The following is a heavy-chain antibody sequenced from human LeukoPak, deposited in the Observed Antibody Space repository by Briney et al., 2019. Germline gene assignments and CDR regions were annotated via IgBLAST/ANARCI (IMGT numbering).Heavy chain of an antibody. J-gene: IGHJ4*02. CDR3: ARERTYYDSSGYYSVYGY. V-gene: IGHV1-3*01. D-gene: IGHD3-22*01. Sequence: ASVKVSCKASGYTFTSYAMHWVRQAPGQRLEWVGWINAGNGNTKYSQKFQGRVTITRDTSASTAYMELSSLRSEDTAVYYCARERTYYDSSGYYSVYGYWGQGTLVTVSS. CDR1: GYTFTSYA. CDR2: INAGNGNT.